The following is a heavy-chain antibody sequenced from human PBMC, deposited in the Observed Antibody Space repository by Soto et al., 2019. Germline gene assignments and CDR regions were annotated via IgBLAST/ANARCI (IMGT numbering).Heavy chain of an antibody. D-gene: IGHD2-15*01. V-gene: IGHV1-69*12. Sequence: QVQLVQSGAEVKKPGSSVKVSCKASGGTFSSYAISWVRQAPGQGLEWMGGIIPIFGTANYAQKFQGRVTITAEEXXSXAXMELSRLRSEDTAVYYWARERGSGYCSGGSCYHVDYWGQGALVTVSS. J-gene: IGHJ4*02. CDR2: IIPIFGTA. CDR1: GGTFSSYA. CDR3: ARERGSGYCSGGSCYHVDY.